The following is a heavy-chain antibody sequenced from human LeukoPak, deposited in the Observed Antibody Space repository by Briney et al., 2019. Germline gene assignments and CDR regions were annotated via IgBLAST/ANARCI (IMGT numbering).Heavy chain of an antibody. J-gene: IGHJ4*02. CDR1: GFTFSSYG. V-gene: IGHV3-33*01. D-gene: IGHD6-19*01. CDR3: ARDGSIAVAGIDC. Sequence: GGSLRLSCAASGFTFSSYGMHWVRQAPGKGLEWVAVIWYDGSNKYYADSVKGRFTISRDNSKNTLYLQMNSLRAEDTAVYYCARDGSIAVAGIDCWGQGTLVTVSS. CDR2: IWYDGSNK.